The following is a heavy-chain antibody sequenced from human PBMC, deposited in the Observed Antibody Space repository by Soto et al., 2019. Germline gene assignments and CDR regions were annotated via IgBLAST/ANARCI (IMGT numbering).Heavy chain of an antibody. D-gene: IGHD3-22*01. CDR2: IYPGDSDT. CDR3: ARSGWYYYDSSGLDAFDS. J-gene: IGHJ3*02. CDR1: GYSFTSYW. V-gene: IGHV5-51*01. Sequence: GESLKISCKGSGYSFTSYWIGWVRQMPGKGLEWMGIIYPGDSDTRYSPSFQGQVTISADKSISTAYLQWSSLKASDTAMYYCARSGWYYYDSSGLDAFDSRGQGTMDTVSS.